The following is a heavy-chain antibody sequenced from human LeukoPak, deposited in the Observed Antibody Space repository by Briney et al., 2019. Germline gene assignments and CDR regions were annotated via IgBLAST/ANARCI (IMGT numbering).Heavy chain of an antibody. Sequence: SETLSLTCTVSGGSISSSSYYWGWIRQPPGKGLEWIGSIYYSGSTHYNPSLKSRVTISVATSKNQFSLKLSSVTAADTAVYYCARRSYYDSSGYYPYFDYWGQGTLVTVSS. D-gene: IGHD3-22*01. CDR3: ARRSYYDSSGYYPYFDY. V-gene: IGHV4-39*01. CDR1: GGSISSSSYY. CDR2: IYYSGST. J-gene: IGHJ4*02.